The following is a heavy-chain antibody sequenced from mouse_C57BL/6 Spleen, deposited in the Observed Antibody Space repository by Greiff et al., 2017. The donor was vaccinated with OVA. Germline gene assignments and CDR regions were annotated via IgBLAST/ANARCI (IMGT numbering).Heavy chain of an antibody. D-gene: IGHD1-1*01. CDR2: IYPSDSET. CDR3: ARASTVVDY. J-gene: IGHJ2*01. CDR1: GYTFTSYW. V-gene: IGHV1-61*01. Sequence: QVQLKQPGAELVRPGSSVKLSCKASGYTFTSYWMDWVKQRPGQGLEWIGNIYPSDSETHYNQKFKDKATLTVDKSSSTAYMQLSSLTSEDSAVYYCARASTVVDYWGQGTTLTVSS.